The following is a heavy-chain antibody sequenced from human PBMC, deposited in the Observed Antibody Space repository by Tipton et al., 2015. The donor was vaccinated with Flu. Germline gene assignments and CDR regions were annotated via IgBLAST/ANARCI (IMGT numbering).Heavy chain of an antibody. D-gene: IGHD3-10*01. Sequence: QLVQSGAEVKKPGSSVKVSCKASGGTFSSYAVSWVRQAPGQGLEWMGGIIGMFGTTSYAQKFQGRVTITADDSTSTAYMELSGLRSDDTAVYYCARDRAPGLERLDYFYMDVWGKGTTVTVSS. J-gene: IGHJ6*03. V-gene: IGHV1-69*01. CDR2: IIGMFGTT. CDR3: ARDRAPGLERLDYFYMDV. CDR1: GGTFSSYA.